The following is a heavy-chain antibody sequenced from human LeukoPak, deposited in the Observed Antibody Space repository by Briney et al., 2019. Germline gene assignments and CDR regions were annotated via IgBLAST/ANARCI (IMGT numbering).Heavy chain of an antibody. Sequence: NPSQTLSLTCTVSGGSISSGYYYWSWIRQPPGKGLEWMGNIYHSGSTSYSPSLKSRVTISVDRSKNQFSLKLSSVTAADTAVYYCGRIDSAYSNNIYYYYYMDVWGKGTTVTVSS. CDR2: IYHSGST. J-gene: IGHJ6*03. D-gene: IGHD4-11*01. V-gene: IGHV4-30-2*01. CDR3: GRIDSAYSNNIYYYYYMDV. CDR1: GGSISSGYYY.